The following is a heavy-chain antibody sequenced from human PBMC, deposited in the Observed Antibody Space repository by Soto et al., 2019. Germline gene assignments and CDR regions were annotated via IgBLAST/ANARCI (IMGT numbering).Heavy chain of an antibody. J-gene: IGHJ4*02. CDR3: ATAEVDY. CDR2: MNSDGSTT. V-gene: IGHV3-74*01. CDR1: GITITNHC. Sequence: GGALRLSLAASGITITNHCMHWVRQAPGKGLEWVSHMNSDGSTTDYADSVKGRFTVSRDNAKNSLYMQMNSLRAEDTAVYYCATAEVDYWGPGTLVTVSS.